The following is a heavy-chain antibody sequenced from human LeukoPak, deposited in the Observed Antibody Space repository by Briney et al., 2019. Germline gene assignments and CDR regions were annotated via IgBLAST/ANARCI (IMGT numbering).Heavy chain of an antibody. CDR1: EFTFSSYS. CDR2: NSSTTTTT. Sequence: PGGSLRLSCVASEFTFSSYSMNWVRQAPGKGLKWVSYNSSTTTTTYYADSVKGRFSISRDNAENSLYLQMNSLRDEDTAVYYCVASMTTWGTFDIWGQGTMVTVSS. CDR3: VASMTTWGTFDI. D-gene: IGHD6-19*01. J-gene: IGHJ3*02. V-gene: IGHV3-48*02.